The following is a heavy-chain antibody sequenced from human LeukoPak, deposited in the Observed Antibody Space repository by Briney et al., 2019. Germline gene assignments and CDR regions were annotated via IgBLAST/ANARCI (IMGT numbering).Heavy chain of an antibody. CDR2: ISSSSSYI. D-gene: IGHD5-18*01. CDR1: GFTFSSYW. V-gene: IGHV3-21*01. Sequence: GGSLRLSCAASGFTFSSYWMSWVRQAPGKGLEWVSSISSSSSYIYYADSVKGRFTISRDNAKNSLYLQMNSLRAEDTAVYYCARDPKGGDTAMVFDYWGQGTLVTVSS. J-gene: IGHJ4*02. CDR3: ARDPKGGDTAMVFDY.